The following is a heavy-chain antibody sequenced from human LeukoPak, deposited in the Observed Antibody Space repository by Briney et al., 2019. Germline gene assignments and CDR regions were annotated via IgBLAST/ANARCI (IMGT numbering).Heavy chain of an antibody. CDR3: ARRPIATNWFDP. V-gene: IGHV4-34*01. CDR2: INHSGST. CDR1: GGSFSGYY. J-gene: IGHJ5*02. Sequence: SETLSLTCAVYGGSFSGYYWSWIRQPPGKGLEWIGEINHSGSTNYNPSLKSRVTISVDTSKNQFSLKLSSVTAADTAVYYCARRPIATNWFDPWGQGTLVTVSS. D-gene: IGHD6-13*01.